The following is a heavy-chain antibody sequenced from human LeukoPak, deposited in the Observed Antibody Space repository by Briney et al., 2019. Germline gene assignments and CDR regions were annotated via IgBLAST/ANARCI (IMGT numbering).Heavy chain of an antibody. CDR3: ARDWEYYDFWSGYYYYYGMDV. CDR1: GFTFSSYW. Sequence: PGGSLRLSCAASGFTFSSYWMSWVRQAPGKGLEWVANIKQDGSEKYCVDSVKGRFTISRDNAKNSLYLQMNSLRAEDTAVYYCARDWEYYDFWSGYYYYYGMDVWGQGTTVTVSS. J-gene: IGHJ6*02. CDR2: IKQDGSEK. D-gene: IGHD3-3*01. V-gene: IGHV3-7*03.